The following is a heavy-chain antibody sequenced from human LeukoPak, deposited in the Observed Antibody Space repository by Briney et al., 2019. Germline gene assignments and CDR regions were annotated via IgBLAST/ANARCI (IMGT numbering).Heavy chain of an antibody. CDR1: GFTFYTYA. Sequence: PGGSLRLSCAASGFTFYTYAMHWVRQAPGKGLEYVSGIGPDGGTTYYANSVKGRFTISRDNSKNMLYLQMASQTADDMAVYYCARGAQLTDYWGQGTLVTVSS. V-gene: IGHV3-64*01. J-gene: IGHJ4*02. D-gene: IGHD6-13*01. CDR3: ARGAQLTDY. CDR2: IGPDGGTT.